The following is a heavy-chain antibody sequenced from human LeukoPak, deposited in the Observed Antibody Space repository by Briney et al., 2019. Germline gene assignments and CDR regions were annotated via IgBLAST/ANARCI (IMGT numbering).Heavy chain of an antibody. J-gene: IGHJ1*01. CDR3: ARESSSSWYFAYFQH. CDR2: IYTSGST. V-gene: IGHV4-4*07. D-gene: IGHD6-13*01. CDR1: GGYMSSNY. Sequence: SETLSLTCTVSGGYMSSNYWGWIRQPAGKGLEWIGRIYTSGSTNYNPSLKSRVTMSVDTSKNQFSLKLSSVTAADTAVYYCARESSSSWYFAYFQHWGQGTLVTVSS.